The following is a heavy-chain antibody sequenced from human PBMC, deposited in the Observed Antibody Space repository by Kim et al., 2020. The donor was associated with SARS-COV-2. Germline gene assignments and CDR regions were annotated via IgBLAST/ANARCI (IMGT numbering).Heavy chain of an antibody. CDR1: GFSFSNYA. J-gene: IGHJ1*01. CDR3: ARSVDSRSGIYSNVGYFQH. Sequence: GGSLRLSCVASGFSFSNYAMHWVRQAPGKGLEWVAVLSYDGNNKYYAESVEGRFTISRDTSKNTLYLQMDSLRGEDTAVYYCARSVDSRSGIYSNVGYFQHWGQGTLVTVSS. V-gene: IGHV3-30-3*01. D-gene: IGHD3-10*01. CDR2: LSYDGNNK.